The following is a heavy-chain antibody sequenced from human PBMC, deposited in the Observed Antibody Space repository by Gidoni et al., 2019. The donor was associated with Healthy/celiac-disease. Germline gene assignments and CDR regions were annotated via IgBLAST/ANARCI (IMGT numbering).Heavy chain of an antibody. V-gene: IGHV3-66*01. CDR1: GFPVRSNY. D-gene: IGHD2-8*01. CDR2: IYSGGST. J-gene: IGHJ6*02. CDR3: ARGGYCTNGVCPPEDV. Sequence: EVQLVESGGGLVQPGGSLRFSCEASGFPVRSNYMSWVRQAPGKGLEWFSVIYSGGSTYYADSVKGRFTSARDNSKNTLYLQMNSLRAEDTAVYYCARGGYCTNGVCPPEDVWGQGTTVTVSS.